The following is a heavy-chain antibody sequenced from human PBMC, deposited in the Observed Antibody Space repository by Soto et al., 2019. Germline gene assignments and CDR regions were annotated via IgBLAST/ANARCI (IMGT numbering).Heavy chain of an antibody. V-gene: IGHV2-5*01. Sequence: SPPPPGHHKQPIRLGCSFWGFSLDYNGEGVGWIRQSPGKDLEWLASIYWHDDKRYSPSLEDRLTISKDTSKNQVVLTMTSMDPVDTATYYCARAYKWNYGWVQGILVTGSS. J-gene: IGHJ4*02. CDR2: IYWHDDK. D-gene: IGHD1-1*01. CDR1: GFSLDYNGEG. CDR3: ARAYKWNYG.